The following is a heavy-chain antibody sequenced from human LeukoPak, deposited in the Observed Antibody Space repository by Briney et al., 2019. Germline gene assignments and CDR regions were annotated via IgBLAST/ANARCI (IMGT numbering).Heavy chain of an antibody. Sequence: SVKVSCKASGGTFSSYAISWVGQAPGQGLEWMGRIIPILGIANYAQKFQGRVTITADKSTSTAYMELSSLRSEDTAVYYCARGGGGGDIYYFDYWGQGTLVTVSS. D-gene: IGHD2-21*02. CDR3: ARGGGGGDIYYFDY. V-gene: IGHV1-69*04. CDR2: IIPILGIA. CDR1: GGTFSSYA. J-gene: IGHJ4*02.